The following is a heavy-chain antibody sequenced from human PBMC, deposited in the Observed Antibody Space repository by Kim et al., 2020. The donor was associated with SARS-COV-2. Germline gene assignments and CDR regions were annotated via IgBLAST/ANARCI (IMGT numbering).Heavy chain of an antibody. CDR3: AKDLYYDFWSGDFSSNGMDV. V-gene: IGHV3-30*18. J-gene: IGHJ6*02. CDR2: ISYDGIND. CDR1: GFTFSSYG. Sequence: GGSLRLSCAASGFTFSSYGMHWVRQAPGKGLEWVAVISYDGINDYYADSVKGRFTISRDNSKNTLYLQMNSLRAEDTAVYYCAKDLYYDFWSGDFSSNGMDVWGQGTTVTVSS. D-gene: IGHD3-3*01.